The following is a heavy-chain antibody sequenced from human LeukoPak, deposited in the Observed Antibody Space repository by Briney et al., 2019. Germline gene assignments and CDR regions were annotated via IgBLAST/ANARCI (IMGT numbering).Heavy chain of an antibody. CDR1: GYTFTGYY. CDR3: ARDREYCSGGSCYGY. CDR2: INPNKGGT. D-gene: IGHD2-15*01. J-gene: IGHJ4*02. Sequence: ASVKVSCKASGYTFTGYYMHWVRQAPGQGLEWMGRINPNKGGTNYAQKFQGRVTMTRDTSISTAYMELSRLRSDDTAVYYCARDREYCSGGSCYGYWGQRTLVTVSS. V-gene: IGHV1-2*06.